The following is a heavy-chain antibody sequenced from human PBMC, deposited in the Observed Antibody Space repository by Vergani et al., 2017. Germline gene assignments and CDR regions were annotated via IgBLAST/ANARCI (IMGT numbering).Heavy chain of an antibody. CDR3: ASYSSSWYRRGTQDY. V-gene: IGHV4-38-2*02. CDR2: ISHSGST. CDR1: GYPITSGYY. D-gene: IGHD6-13*01. J-gene: IGHJ4*02. Sequence: QVQLQESGPGLVKPSQTLSLTCTVSGYPITSGYYWGWIRQPPGKGLEWIGSISHSGSTYYNPSLKSRVTISVDTSKNQFSLKLSSVTAADTAVYYCASYSSSWYRRGTQDYWGQGTLVTVSS.